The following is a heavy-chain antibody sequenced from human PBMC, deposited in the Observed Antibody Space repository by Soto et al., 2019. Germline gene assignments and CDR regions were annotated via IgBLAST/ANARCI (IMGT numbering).Heavy chain of an antibody. CDR2: ITGYNGNT. CDR3: ARDGRNGVYFDL. CDR1: GYAFINYG. V-gene: IGHV1-18*01. Sequence: QVQLVQSGAEVKKPGASVKVSCKASGYAFINYGISWVRQAHGQGLEWMGWITGYNGNTNDAQKLQGRVPRTTDTSTSTAYMELRSLGSDATAVYYFARDGRNGVYFDLWGRGTLFTVSS. J-gene: IGHJ2*01.